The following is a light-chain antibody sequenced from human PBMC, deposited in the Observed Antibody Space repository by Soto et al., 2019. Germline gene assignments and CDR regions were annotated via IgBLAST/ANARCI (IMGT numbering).Light chain of an antibody. J-gene: IGKJ1*01. V-gene: IGKV3-20*01. CDR3: QQYGSSPRV. Sequence: EIVLPQSPGTLSLSPGERAALSCRASQSVSSSYLAWYQQKPGQAPRLLIYGASSRATGIPDRFSGSGSGTDFTLTISRLEPEDFAVYYCQQYGSSPRVFGQGTKV. CDR2: GAS. CDR1: QSVSSSY.